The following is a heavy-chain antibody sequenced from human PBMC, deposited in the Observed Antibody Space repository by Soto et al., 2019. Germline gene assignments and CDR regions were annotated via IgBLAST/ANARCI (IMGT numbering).Heavy chain of an antibody. V-gene: IGHV4-30-2*01. CDR3: AFLDGYNRFFDL. CDR1: GGSLSTGGCS. Sequence: QVQLQESGSGLVKPSQTLSLTCAVSGGSLSTGGCSWSWVRLPPGRALEWIGYIFDTGKTYYSASLQSPVPISVDRAQNQFSLRLEFGTAADPAIFFCAFLDGYNRFFDLWGRCNLVTVSS. D-gene: IGHD5-12*01. J-gene: IGHJ2*01. CDR2: IFDTGKT.